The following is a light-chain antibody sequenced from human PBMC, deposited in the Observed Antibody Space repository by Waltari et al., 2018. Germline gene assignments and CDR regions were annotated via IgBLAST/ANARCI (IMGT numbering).Light chain of an antibody. CDR1: QSISSN. J-gene: IGKJ5*01. CDR2: EAS. Sequence: EIVITQSPDTLSVSPVERATFSCRASQSISSNLAWYQQKPGQAPRLLIYEASTRATSTPARFSGSGSGTDFTLTISSLQSEDSAVYYCQQYNHWPPITFGQGTRLEIK. V-gene: IGKV3-15*01. CDR3: QQYNHWPPIT.